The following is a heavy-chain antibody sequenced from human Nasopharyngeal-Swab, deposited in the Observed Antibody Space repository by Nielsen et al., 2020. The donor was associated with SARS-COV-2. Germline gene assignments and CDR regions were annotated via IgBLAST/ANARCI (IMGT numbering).Heavy chain of an antibody. J-gene: IGHJ3*02. CDR1: GGSISSYY. D-gene: IGHD6-13*01. CDR3: ARDSSSSWLDAFDI. Sequence: SETLSLTCTVSGGSISSYYWSWIRQPPGKGLEWIGYIYYSGSTNYNPSLKSRVTISVDTSKNQFSLKLGSVTAADTAVYYCARDSSSSWLDAFDIWGQGTMVTVSS. V-gene: IGHV4-59*01. CDR2: IYYSGST.